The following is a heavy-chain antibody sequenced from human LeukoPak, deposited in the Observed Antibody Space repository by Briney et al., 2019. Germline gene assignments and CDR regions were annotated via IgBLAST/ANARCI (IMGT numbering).Heavy chain of an antibody. CDR1: GFTFSTYA. D-gene: IGHD3-16*02. CDR2: IWSDSTNK. Sequence: GGSLRLSCAASGFTFSTYAMHWVRQAPGKGLEWVAVIWSDSTNKYYADSVRGRFTISRDNSKSTLYLQMSSLRAEDTAMYYCARDLIGSSRKYYYYYGMDVWGQGTTVTVSS. V-gene: IGHV3-33*01. J-gene: IGHJ6*02. CDR3: ARDLIGSSRKYYYYYGMDV.